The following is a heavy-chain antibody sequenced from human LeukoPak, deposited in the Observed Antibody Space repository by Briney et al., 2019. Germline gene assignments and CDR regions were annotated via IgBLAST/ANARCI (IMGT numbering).Heavy chain of an antibody. CDR3: ARLKTRDLSGDY. CDR1: GFTVSSNY. J-gene: IGHJ4*02. Sequence: GGSLRLSCAASGFTVSSNYMSWVRQAPGKELEWVSVIYSGGSTYYADSVKGRFTISRDNSKNTLYLQMNSPRAEDTAVYYCARLKTRDLSGDYWGQGTLVTVSS. CDR2: IYSGGST. D-gene: IGHD1-7*01. V-gene: IGHV3-53*01.